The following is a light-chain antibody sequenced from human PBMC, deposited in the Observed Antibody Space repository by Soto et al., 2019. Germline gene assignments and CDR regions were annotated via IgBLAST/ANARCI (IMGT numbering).Light chain of an antibody. J-gene: IGKJ2*01. CDR2: AAS. CDR1: QSVSNSS. Sequence: EIVLTQSPGTLSLSPGERATFSCRASQSVSNSSLAWYHQKPGQAPRLLLCAASRRATGIPDTFSGSGSGTDCTLTISRLEPADFAVYYWQVDGNSPRYNVGRGTRLEL. V-gene: IGKV3-20*01. CDR3: QVDGNSPRYN.